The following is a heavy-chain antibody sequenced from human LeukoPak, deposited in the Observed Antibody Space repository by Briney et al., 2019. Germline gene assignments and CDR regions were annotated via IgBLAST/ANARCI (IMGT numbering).Heavy chain of an antibody. J-gene: IGHJ4*02. V-gene: IGHV4-34*01. CDR2: INHSGST. CDR1: GVSFTGSFSTYY. D-gene: IGHD6-19*01. CDR3: ARNGWYSVDY. Sequence: PSEALSLTCAVSGVSFTGSFSTYYWSWIRQPPGKGLEWIGEINHSGSTTYNPSLKSRVTISIDTSKNHFSLKLSSVTAADTAMYYCARNGWYSVDYWGQGTQVIVSS.